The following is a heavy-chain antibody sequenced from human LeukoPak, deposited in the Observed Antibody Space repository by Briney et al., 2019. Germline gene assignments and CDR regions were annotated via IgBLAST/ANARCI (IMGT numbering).Heavy chain of an antibody. J-gene: IGHJ4*02. CDR2: IRGDESRK. CDR3: AAPGVPAATYYFDY. D-gene: IGHD2-2*01. V-gene: IGHV3-7*01. Sequence: GGSLRLSCTASDFSFSNYWMTWLRQAPGKGLEWVANIRGDESRKYYLDSVTGRFTISRDNAKNTVYLQMNSLRAEDTAVYYCAAPGVPAATYYFDYWGQGTLVTVSS. CDR1: DFSFSNYW.